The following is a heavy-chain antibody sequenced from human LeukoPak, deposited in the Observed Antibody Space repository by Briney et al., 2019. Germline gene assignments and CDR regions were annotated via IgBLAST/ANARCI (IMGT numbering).Heavy chain of an antibody. D-gene: IGHD5/OR15-5a*01. V-gene: IGHV3-20*04. CDR1: GFTFDDYG. J-gene: IGHJ1*01. CDR3: ARAPLMFTIPEYFQH. Sequence: PGGSLRLSCAASGFTFDDYGMTWVRQAPGKGLEWVSGINWNGGSTGYADSVKGRFTISRDNAKNSLYLQMNSLRAEDTAVYYCARAPLMFTIPEYFQHWGQGTLVTVSS. CDR2: INWNGGST.